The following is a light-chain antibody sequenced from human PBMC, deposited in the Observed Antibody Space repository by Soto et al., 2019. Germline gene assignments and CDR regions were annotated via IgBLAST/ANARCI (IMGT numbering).Light chain of an antibody. Sequence: QSVLTQPPSVSGAPGQRVTISCTGSSSNIGAGYDVHWYQQLPGTAPKLLMYANRNRPSGVPDRFSGSKSGTSASLAISRLQAEDEADYYCQSYDSSLSGAGFGGGTQLTVL. J-gene: IGLJ2*01. CDR2: ANR. V-gene: IGLV1-40*01. CDR3: QSYDSSLSGAG. CDR1: SSNIGAGYD.